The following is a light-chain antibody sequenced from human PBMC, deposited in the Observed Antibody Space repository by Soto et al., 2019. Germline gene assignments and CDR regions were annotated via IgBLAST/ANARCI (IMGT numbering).Light chain of an antibody. V-gene: IGKV3-20*01. Sequence: MVLTQSPDTLSLSPGQTATLSCRASQTVSSNFLAWYQQRPGQAPRLLIYGASSRAADIPDRFSGSGSGTDFTLTISRLEPEDLAVYYCQQYGTSPETFGQGTKVDIK. CDR2: GAS. J-gene: IGKJ1*01. CDR3: QQYGTSPET. CDR1: QTVSSNF.